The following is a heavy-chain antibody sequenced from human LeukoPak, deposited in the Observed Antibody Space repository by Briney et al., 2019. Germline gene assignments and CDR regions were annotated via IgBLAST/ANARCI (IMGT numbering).Heavy chain of an antibody. D-gene: IGHD3-22*01. V-gene: IGHV3-30-3*01. CDR2: ISYDGSNK. CDR3: ARGTENYYDSNTCFDY. CDR1: GFTFSSHA. Sequence: GGSLRLSCAASGFTFSSHAMHWVRQAPGKGLEWVAVISYDGSNKYYADSVKGRFTISRDNSKNTLYLQMNSLRAEDTAVYYCARGTENYYDSNTCFDYWGQGTLVTVSS. J-gene: IGHJ4*02.